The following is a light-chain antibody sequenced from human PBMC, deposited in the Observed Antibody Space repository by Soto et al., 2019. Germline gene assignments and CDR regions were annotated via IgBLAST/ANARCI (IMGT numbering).Light chain of an antibody. Sequence: EIVLTQSQATLSLSPGERATLSCRASQSVSSYLAWYQQKPGQAPRLLIYDASNRATGIPARFSGSGSGTDFTLTISSLEPGDFAVYYCQQRSNWPRTFGPGTKVDIK. J-gene: IGKJ3*01. V-gene: IGKV3-11*01. CDR3: QQRSNWPRT. CDR2: DAS. CDR1: QSVSSY.